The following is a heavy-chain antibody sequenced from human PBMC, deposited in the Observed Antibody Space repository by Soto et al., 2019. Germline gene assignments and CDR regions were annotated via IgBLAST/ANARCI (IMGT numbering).Heavy chain of an antibody. Sequence: QVQLVQSGAEVKKPGASVKVSCKASGYTFTSYAMHWVRQAPEQRLEWMGWINAGNGNTKYSQKFEGRVTITRDTPASTAYMELSSLRSEDTAVYYCARGPGGPDGPGDYWGQGTLVTVSS. CDR1: GYTFTSYA. CDR2: INAGNGNT. D-gene: IGHD2-15*01. CDR3: ARGPGGPDGPGDY. V-gene: IGHV1-3*01. J-gene: IGHJ4*02.